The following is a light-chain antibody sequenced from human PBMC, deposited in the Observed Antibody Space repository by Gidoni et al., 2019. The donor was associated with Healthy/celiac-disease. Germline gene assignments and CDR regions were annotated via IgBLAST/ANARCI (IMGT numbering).Light chain of an antibody. Sequence: EIVLPHSPATLSLSPGERATLSCRPSQSVSSYLAWYQQKPGQAPQLLIYDASNRATGIPARFSGSGSGTDFTLTISSLEPEDFAVYYCQQRSNWRGTFGGGTKVEIK. V-gene: IGKV3-11*01. CDR1: QSVSSY. J-gene: IGKJ4*01. CDR3: QQRSNWRGT. CDR2: DAS.